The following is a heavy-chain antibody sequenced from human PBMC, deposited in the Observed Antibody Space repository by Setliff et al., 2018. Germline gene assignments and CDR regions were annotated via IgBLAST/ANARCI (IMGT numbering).Heavy chain of an antibody. CDR1: GFHFNSYG. CDR3: AKERTMAVSSIPDY. Sequence: GESLKISCAASGFHFNSYGMHWVRQAPGKGLEWVAFIRFDGSNKNYEDSVKGRFTISRDNSKNTLYLQMNNLRGDDTAVYYCAKERTMAVSSIPDYWGQGVLVTVSS. V-gene: IGHV3-30*02. CDR2: IRFDGSNK. J-gene: IGHJ4*02. D-gene: IGHD2-21*02.